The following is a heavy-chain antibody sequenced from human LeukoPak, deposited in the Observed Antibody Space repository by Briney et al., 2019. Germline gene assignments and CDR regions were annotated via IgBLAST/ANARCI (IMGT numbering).Heavy chain of an antibody. V-gene: IGHV3-23*01. J-gene: IGHJ4*02. D-gene: IGHD3-9*01. CDR2: ISGSGGST. CDR3: AKVGTVYYDILTGYYRRLDYFDY. CDR1: GFTFSAYV. Sequence: GGSLSLSCVASGFTFSAYVMAWVRQAPGKGLEWVSAISGSGGSTYYADSVKDRFTISRDNSKNTLYLQMNSLRAEDTAVYYCAKVGTVYYDILTGYYRRLDYFDYWGQGTLVTVSS.